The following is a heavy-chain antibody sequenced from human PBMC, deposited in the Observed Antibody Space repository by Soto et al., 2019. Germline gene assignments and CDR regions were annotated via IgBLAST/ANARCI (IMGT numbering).Heavy chain of an antibody. J-gene: IGHJ4*02. CDR2: IYPGDSDT. Sequence: GESLKISCKGSGYSFTSYWIGWVRQMPGKGLEWMGSIYPGDSDTRYSPSFQGQVTISADKSISTAYLQWSSLKASDTAMYYCARQVASSSWYKYFDYWGQGTLVTVSS. CDR1: GYSFTSYW. D-gene: IGHD6-13*01. CDR3: ARQVASSSWYKYFDY. V-gene: IGHV5-51*01.